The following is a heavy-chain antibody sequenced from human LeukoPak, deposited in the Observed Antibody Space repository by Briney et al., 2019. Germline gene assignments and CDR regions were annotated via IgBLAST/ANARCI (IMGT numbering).Heavy chain of an antibody. D-gene: IGHD3-22*01. J-gene: IGHJ4*02. CDR3: ARAYDSSGYYYE. Sequence: PSQTLSLTCAVSGGSISSGGYSWSWIRQPPGKGLEWIGYIYHSGSTYYNPSLKSRVTISVDRSKNQFSLKLSSVTAADTAVYYCARAYDSSGYYYEWGQGTLVTVSS. CDR2: IYHSGST. V-gene: IGHV4-30-2*01. CDR1: GGSISSGGYS.